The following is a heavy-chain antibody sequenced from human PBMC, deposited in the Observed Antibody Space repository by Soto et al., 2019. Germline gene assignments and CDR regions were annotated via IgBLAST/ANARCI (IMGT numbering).Heavy chain of an antibody. D-gene: IGHD5-12*01. V-gene: IGHV1-69*12. Sequence: QVQLVQSGGAVKKPGSSVTVSCKASGGTFGNSALSWVRQATGQGLEWMGGIIPIFPTPDYAQKFKGRVTITAHESTRTACMGLTSVRAEDTAVYSCARDKDRLQLGGNYSYGMDVWGPATTVTFPS. CDR1: GGTFGNSA. J-gene: IGHJ6*02. CDR3: ARDKDRLQLGGNYSYGMDV. CDR2: IIPIFPTP.